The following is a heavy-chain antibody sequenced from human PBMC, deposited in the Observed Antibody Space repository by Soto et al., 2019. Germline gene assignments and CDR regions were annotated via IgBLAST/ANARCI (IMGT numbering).Heavy chain of an antibody. D-gene: IGHD3-22*01. CDR2: IGGSGRTT. Sequence: GGSLSLSCAASAFTFNNYAMSWVRQAPGKGLEWVSGIGGSGRTTYYADSVKGRFTISRDNSNNTLFLQMNSLRAEDTAVYYCANSCYSDSSGDFYDYWGQGTLVTVSS. CDR3: ANSCYSDSSGDFYDY. CDR1: AFTFNNYA. J-gene: IGHJ4*02. V-gene: IGHV3-23*01.